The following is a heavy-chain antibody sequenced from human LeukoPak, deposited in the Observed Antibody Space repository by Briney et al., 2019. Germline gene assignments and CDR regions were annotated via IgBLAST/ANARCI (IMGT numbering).Heavy chain of an antibody. CDR2: INHSGST. CDR3: ARLDGVGVEDY. D-gene: IGHD1-26*01. CDR1: GGSFSGYY. Sequence: SETLSLTCAVYGGSFSGYYWSWIRQPPGKGLEWTGEINHSGSTNYNPSLKSRVTISVDTSKNQFSLKLSSVTAADTAVYYCARLDGVGVEDYWGQGTLVTVSS. V-gene: IGHV4-34*01. J-gene: IGHJ4*02.